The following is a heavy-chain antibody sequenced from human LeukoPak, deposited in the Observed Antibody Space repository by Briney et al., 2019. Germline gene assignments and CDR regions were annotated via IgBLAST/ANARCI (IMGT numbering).Heavy chain of an antibody. D-gene: IGHD3-10*01. CDR2: ISPSGDIT. V-gene: IGHV3-23*01. CDR3: AKDDAWIRFGE. Sequence: GGSLRLSCAASGFTVHNYYMSWVRQAPGKGLEWVSGISPSGDITYYADSVKGRFTISRDNSKNTLYLEVISLTAEDTAVYYCAKDDAWIRFGEWSQGTLVTVSS. J-gene: IGHJ4*02. CDR1: GFTVHNYY.